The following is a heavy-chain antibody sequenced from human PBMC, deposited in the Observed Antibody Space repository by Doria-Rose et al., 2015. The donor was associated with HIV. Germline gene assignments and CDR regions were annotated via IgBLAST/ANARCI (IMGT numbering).Heavy chain of an antibody. CDR1: SFNAYS. J-gene: IGHJ4*02. CDR2: INHLEDT. CDR3: ARSGGRITDY. Sequence: SFNAYSWTWIRQPPGNGLEWLGEINHLEDTSYHPSLNSRFTISIDTSKNQFSLNLTSVTAADTAVYYCARSGGRITDYGGQGTRGNGSA. V-gene: IGHV4-34*01.